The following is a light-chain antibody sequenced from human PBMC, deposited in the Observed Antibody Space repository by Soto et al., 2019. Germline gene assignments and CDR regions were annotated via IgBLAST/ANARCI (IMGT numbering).Light chain of an antibody. V-gene: IGKV1-39*01. CDR1: QSISRH. Sequence: DIQMTPSPSSLSASVGARVTITCRASQSISRHLNWYQQKPGKAPRLLIYAASSLQSGVPSRFSGSGSGTDFILTITSLQPEDSATYYCQQTYNMPRTFGPGTKVDIK. J-gene: IGKJ3*01. CDR3: QQTYNMPRT. CDR2: AAS.